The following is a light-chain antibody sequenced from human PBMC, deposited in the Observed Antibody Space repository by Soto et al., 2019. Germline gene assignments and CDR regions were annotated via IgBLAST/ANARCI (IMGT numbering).Light chain of an antibody. Sequence: QSVLTQPASVSGSPGQSITISCTGTSSDVGGYKYVSWYQQHPGKAPKLMIYDVSNRPSGVSNRFSGSKSGNTASLTISGLQAEDEADYYCSSYTSSSSLYVFVTGTKVTV. CDR1: SSDVGGYKY. CDR2: DVS. J-gene: IGLJ1*01. CDR3: SSYTSSSSLYV. V-gene: IGLV2-14*01.